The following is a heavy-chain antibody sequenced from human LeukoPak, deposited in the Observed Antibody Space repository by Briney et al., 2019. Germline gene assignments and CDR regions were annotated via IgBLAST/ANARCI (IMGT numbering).Heavy chain of an antibody. V-gene: IGHV4-34*01. Sequence: SETLSLTCAVYGVSFSGYYWSWIRQPPGKGLEWIGEINHSGSTNYNPSLKSRVTISVDTSKNQFSLKLSSVTAADTAVYYCARGNYNWNPVALGFDYWGQGTLVTVSS. CDR1: GVSFSGYY. D-gene: IGHD1-20*01. CDR2: INHSGST. J-gene: IGHJ4*02. CDR3: ARGNYNWNPVALGFDY.